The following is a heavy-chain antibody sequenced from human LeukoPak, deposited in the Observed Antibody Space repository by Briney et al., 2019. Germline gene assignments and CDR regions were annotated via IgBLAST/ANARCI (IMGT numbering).Heavy chain of an antibody. J-gene: IGHJ4*02. D-gene: IGHD3-22*01. CDR3: ARVRGSYYYDSSGYYPIDY. Sequence: SETLSLTCAVYGGSFSGYYWSWIRQPPGKGLEWIGEINHSGSTNYNPSLKSRVTISVDTSKNQFSLKLSSVTAADTAVYYCARVRGSYYYDSSGYYPIDYWGQGTLVTVSS. V-gene: IGHV4-34*01. CDR2: INHSGST. CDR1: GGSFSGYY.